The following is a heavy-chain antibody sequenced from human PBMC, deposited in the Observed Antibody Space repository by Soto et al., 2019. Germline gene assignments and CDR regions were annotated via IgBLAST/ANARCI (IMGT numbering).Heavy chain of an antibody. CDR2: IYWDDDK. J-gene: IGHJ6*03. CDR1: GFSLSTSGVG. V-gene: IGHV2-5*02. CDR3: ARGPSYDFWSGYRPYYMDV. Sequence: SGPTLVNPTQTLTLTCTFSGFSLSTSGVGVGWIRQPPGKALEWLALIYWDDDKRYSPSLKSRLTITKDTSKNQVVLTMTNMDPVDTATYYCARGPSYDFWSGYRPYYMDVWGKGTTVTVSS. D-gene: IGHD3-3*01.